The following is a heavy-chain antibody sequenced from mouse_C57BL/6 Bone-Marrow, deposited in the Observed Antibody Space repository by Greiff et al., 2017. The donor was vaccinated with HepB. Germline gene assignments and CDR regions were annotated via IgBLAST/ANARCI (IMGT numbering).Heavy chain of an antibody. Sequence: EVQLQESGAELVRPGASVKLSCTASGFNIKDDYMHWVKQRPEQGLEWIGWIDPENGDTEYASKFQGKATITADTSSNTAYLQLSRLTSEDTAVYYCTAYYGSSFFDYWGQGTTLTVSS. CDR2: IDPENGDT. CDR3: TAYYGSSFFDY. J-gene: IGHJ2*01. V-gene: IGHV14-4*01. D-gene: IGHD1-1*01. CDR1: GFNIKDDY.